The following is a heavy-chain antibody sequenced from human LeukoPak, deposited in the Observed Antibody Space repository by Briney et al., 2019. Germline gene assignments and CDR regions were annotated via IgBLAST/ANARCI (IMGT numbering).Heavy chain of an antibody. CDR3: AREGDGPGYSGYVHDY. Sequence: SQTLSLTCAISGDSVSSNSAAWNWIRQTPSRGLECLGRTYYRSKWYNDYAVSVKSRITINPDTSKNQFSLQLNSVTPEDTAVYYCAREGDGPGYSGYVHDYWGQGTLVTVSS. CDR1: GDSVSSNSAA. J-gene: IGHJ4*02. CDR2: TYYRSKWYN. D-gene: IGHD5-12*01. V-gene: IGHV6-1*01.